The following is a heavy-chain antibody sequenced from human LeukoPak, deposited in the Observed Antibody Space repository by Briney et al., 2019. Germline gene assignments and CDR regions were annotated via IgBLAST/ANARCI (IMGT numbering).Heavy chain of an antibody. V-gene: IGHV1-2*02. CDR1: GGTFRKYA. Sequence: GASVKVSCKASGGTFRKYAISWVRQAPGQGLEWMGWITPSGGTNYPQKFRGRVAITWDTSITTAYMHLSRLTSDDTAVYYCARDRYGDGFAHLDYWGQGALVTVSS. CDR2: ITPSGGT. CDR3: ARDRYGDGFAHLDY. D-gene: IGHD5-24*01. J-gene: IGHJ4*02.